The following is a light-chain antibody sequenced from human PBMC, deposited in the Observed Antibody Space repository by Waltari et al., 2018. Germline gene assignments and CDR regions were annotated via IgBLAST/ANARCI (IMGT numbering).Light chain of an antibody. Sequence: DIQMTQSPTSVSASLGDRVTITCRSSQNINTHLNWLQQRPGQPPKLLIYAASTLQSGVPSRFSGRGSGTHFTLTITGLQPEDFATYYCQQSFNTAPLTFGGGTKVEI. CDR1: QNINTH. CDR3: QQSFNTAPLT. CDR2: AAS. V-gene: IGKV1-39*01. J-gene: IGKJ4*01.